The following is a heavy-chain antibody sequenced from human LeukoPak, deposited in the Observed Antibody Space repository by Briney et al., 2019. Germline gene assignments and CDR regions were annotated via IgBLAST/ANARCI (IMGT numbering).Heavy chain of an antibody. V-gene: IGHV3-7*03. D-gene: IGHD4-17*01. CDR2: IKQDGSEK. J-gene: IGHJ3*02. CDR1: GFTFSSYW. Sequence: GGSLRLSCAASGFTFSSYWMSWVRQAPGKGLEWVANIKQDGSEKYYVDSVKGRFTISRDNAKNSLYLQMNSLRAEDTAVYYCARGARLRFDAFDIWGQGTMVTVSS. CDR3: ARGARLRFDAFDI.